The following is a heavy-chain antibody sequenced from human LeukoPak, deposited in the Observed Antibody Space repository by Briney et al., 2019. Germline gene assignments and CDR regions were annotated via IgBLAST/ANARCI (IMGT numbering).Heavy chain of an antibody. V-gene: IGHV1-24*01. CDR3: ATARGSRQLERLDY. Sequence: ASVKVSCKVSGYTLTELSMHWVRQAPGKGLEWMGGFDPEDGETIYAQKFQGRVTMTEDTSTDTAYMELSSLRSEDTAVYYCATARGSRQLERLDYWGQGTLVTVSS. D-gene: IGHD1-1*01. CDR1: GYTLTELS. J-gene: IGHJ4*02. CDR2: FDPEDGET.